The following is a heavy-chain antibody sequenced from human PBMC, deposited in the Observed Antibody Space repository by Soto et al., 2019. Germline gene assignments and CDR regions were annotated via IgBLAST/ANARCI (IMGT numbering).Heavy chain of an antibody. J-gene: IGHJ3*02. V-gene: IGHV3-48*02. CDR2: IGSSSSPI. CDR1: VFTCSSFG. CDR3: ARDVDDILTGLSDAFDI. D-gene: IGHD3-9*01. Sequence: WWSLRLSCSASVFTCSSFGMNWFRQAPGMGLDWVSYIGSSSSPIYYADSVKGRFTISRDNAKNSLYLQMNSLRDDDTAVYYCARDVDDILTGLSDAFDIWGQGTMVTVSS.